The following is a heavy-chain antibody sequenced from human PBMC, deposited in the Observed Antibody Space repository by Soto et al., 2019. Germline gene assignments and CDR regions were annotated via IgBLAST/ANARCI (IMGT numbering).Heavy chain of an antibody. V-gene: IGHV4-39*01. CDR3: ATHPPYGPLDH. CDR1: GGSISSSSNH. Sequence: SETLSLTCTVSGGSISSSSNHWGWIRQPPGKGLEWIGNIYYSENTYYNPSLESRVTISVDTSKNQFSLRLASVTAADTAVYYCATHPPYGPLDHWGQGTLVTVSS. CDR2: IYYSENT. J-gene: IGHJ4*02. D-gene: IGHD4-17*01.